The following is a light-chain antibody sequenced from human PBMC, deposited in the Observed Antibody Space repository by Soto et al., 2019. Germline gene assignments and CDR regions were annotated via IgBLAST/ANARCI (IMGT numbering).Light chain of an antibody. V-gene: IGKV3-15*01. CDR3: QQYNTWPPT. CDR2: GAS. Sequence: EIVMTQSPVTLSVSPGERATLSCRASQSVDGKLAWYQQKPGQAPRLLIYGASTRATGIPARFSGSGSGTEFTLSIGSLQSEDFAIYYCQQYNTWPPTFGQGTKVDIK. J-gene: IGKJ1*01. CDR1: QSVDGK.